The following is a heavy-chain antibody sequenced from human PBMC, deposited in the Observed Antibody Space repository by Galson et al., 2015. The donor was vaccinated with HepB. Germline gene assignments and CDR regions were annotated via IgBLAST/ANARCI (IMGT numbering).Heavy chain of an antibody. Sequence: SLRLSCAASGFTFSRHTMSWVRQTPGQGLQWISYVSTNGATIHYADSVQGRFTVARDNAKNTMFLQMNSLRAEDTAVYYCATVLFGSGGYWTFEIWGQGTLVTVSS. CDR2: VSTNGATI. CDR1: GFTFSRHT. J-gene: IGHJ3*02. CDR3: ATVLFGSGGYWTFEI. D-gene: IGHD2-15*01. V-gene: IGHV3-48*04.